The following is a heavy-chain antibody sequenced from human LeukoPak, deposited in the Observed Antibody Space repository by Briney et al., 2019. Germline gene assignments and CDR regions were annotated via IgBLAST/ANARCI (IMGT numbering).Heavy chain of an antibody. D-gene: IGHD2-2*01. Sequence: GGSLRLSCAASGFTFSSYSMNWVRQAPGKGLEWVSYISSSSGTIYYADSVKGRFTISRDNAKNSLYLQMNSLRAEDTAVYYCARLAICSSTSCFRYLDYWGQGTLVTVSS. CDR1: GFTFSSYS. V-gene: IGHV3-48*04. CDR3: ARLAICSSTSCFRYLDY. J-gene: IGHJ4*02. CDR2: ISSSSGTI.